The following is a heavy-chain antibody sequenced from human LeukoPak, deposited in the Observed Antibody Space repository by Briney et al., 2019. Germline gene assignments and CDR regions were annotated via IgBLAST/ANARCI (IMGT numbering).Heavy chain of an antibody. D-gene: IGHD6-25*01. CDR3: AKLDSSAVDY. CDR2: ISGSGGST. V-gene: IGHV3-23*01. CDR1: GFTFRSYS. Sequence: GGSLRLSCAASGFTFRSYSMNWVRQAPGKGLEWVSAISGSGGSTYYADSVKGRFTISRDNSKNTLYLQMNSLRAEDTAVYYCAKLDSSAVDYWGQGTLVTVSS. J-gene: IGHJ4*02.